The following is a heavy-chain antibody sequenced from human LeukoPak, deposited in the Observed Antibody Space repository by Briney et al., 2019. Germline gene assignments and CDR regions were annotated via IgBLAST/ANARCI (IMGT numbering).Heavy chain of an antibody. CDR1: GGSISSGGHY. Sequence: SQTLSLTRTVSGGSISSGGHYWSWIRQHPGKGLEWIGYIYYSGSTYYNPSLKSRVTISVDTSKNQFSLKLSSVTAADTAVYYCAREGEVREMTTWGQGTLVTVSS. CDR3: AREGEVREMTT. V-gene: IGHV4-31*03. CDR2: IYYSGST. D-gene: IGHD5-24*01. J-gene: IGHJ4*02.